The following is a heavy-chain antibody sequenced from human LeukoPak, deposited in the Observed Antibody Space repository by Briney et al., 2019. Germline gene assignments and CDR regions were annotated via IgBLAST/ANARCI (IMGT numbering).Heavy chain of an antibody. D-gene: IGHD3-9*01. J-gene: IGHJ3*02. CDR1: GGSISSYY. CDR2: IYTSGST. V-gene: IGHV4-4*07. CDR3: ARYFDWPWAFDI. Sequence: SETLSLTCTVSGGSISSYYWSWIRQPAGKGLEWIGRIYTSGSTNYNPSLKSRVTISVDTSKNQFSLRLSSVTAADTAVYYCARYFDWPWAFDIWGQGTMVTVSS.